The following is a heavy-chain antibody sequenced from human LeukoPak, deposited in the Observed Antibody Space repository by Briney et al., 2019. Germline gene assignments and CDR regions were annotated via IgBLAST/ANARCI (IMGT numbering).Heavy chain of an antibody. V-gene: IGHV4-34*01. CDR1: GGSFSGYY. CDR3: ARAHVLLWFGELPAVPFDY. CDR2: INHSGSP. Sequence: PSETLSLTCAVYGGSFSGYYWSWIRPPQGKGLEWIGEINHSGSPNYNPSLKTRVTISVDTSKNQFSLKLSSVTAADTAVYYCARAHVLLWFGELPAVPFDYWGQGTLVTVSS. D-gene: IGHD3-10*01. J-gene: IGHJ4*02.